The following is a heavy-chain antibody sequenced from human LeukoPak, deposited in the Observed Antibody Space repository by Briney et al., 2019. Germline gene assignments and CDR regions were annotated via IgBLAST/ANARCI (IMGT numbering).Heavy chain of an antibody. CDR3: ARGGILYGVDY. D-gene: IGHD2-21*01. CDR2: IYYSGST. Sequence: SETLSLTCTVSGGSISSYYWSWIRQPPGKGLEWIGYIYYSGSTNYNPSLKSRVTISVDTSKNQFSLKLSPVTAADTAVYYCARGGILYGVDYWGQGTLVTVSS. V-gene: IGHV4-59*01. CDR1: GGSISSYY. J-gene: IGHJ4*02.